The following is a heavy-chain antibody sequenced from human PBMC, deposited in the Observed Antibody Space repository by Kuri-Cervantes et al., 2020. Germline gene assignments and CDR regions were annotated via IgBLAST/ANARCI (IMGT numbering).Heavy chain of an antibody. Sequence: SCKASGGTFSSYGMHWVRQAPGKGLEWVAVISYDGSNKYYADSVKGRFTISRDNSKNTLYLQMNSLRAEDTAVYYCAKDKDYYGSGAIDYWGQGTLVTVSS. V-gene: IGHV3-30*18. D-gene: IGHD3-10*01. CDR1: GGTFSSYG. CDR2: ISYDGSNK. J-gene: IGHJ4*02. CDR3: AKDKDYYGSGAIDY.